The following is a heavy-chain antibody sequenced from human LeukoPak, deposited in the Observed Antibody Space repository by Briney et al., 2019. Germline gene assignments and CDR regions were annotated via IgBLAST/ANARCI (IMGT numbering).Heavy chain of an antibody. J-gene: IGHJ4*02. V-gene: IGHV4-39*07. D-gene: IGHD3-9*01. Sequence: PGGSLRLSCAASGFTFSSYWMSWVRQSPGKGLEWIGSIYYSGTTYYNPSFKSRVTISVDTSKNQFSLKLSSVTAADTAAYFCARGDYDDILTGYYRFDSWGQGTVVSVSS. CDR3: ARGDYDDILTGYYRFDS. CDR1: GFTFSSYW. CDR2: IYYSGTT.